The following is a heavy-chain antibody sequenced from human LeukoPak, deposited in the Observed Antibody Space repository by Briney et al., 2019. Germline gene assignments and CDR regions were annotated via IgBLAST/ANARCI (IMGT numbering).Heavy chain of an antibody. J-gene: IGHJ4*02. Sequence: AGGSLRLSCAASGFTFSSYSMNWVRQAPGKGLEWVSSISSSSSYIYYADSVKGRFTISRDNAKNSLYLQMNSLRAEDTAVYYCATEGSSWRDYWGQGTLVTVSS. CDR3: ATEGSSWRDY. D-gene: IGHD6-13*01. CDR2: ISSSSSYI. CDR1: GFTFSSYS. V-gene: IGHV3-21*01.